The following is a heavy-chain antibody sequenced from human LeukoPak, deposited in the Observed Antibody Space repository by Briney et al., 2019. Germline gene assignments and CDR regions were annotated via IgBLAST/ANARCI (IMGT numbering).Heavy chain of an antibody. D-gene: IGHD3/OR15-3a*01. CDR3: TRALDSVLDV. J-gene: IGHJ6*04. CDR1: GFTFSDYS. CDR2: ISRSSRHV. Sequence: PGGSLRLSCAASGFTFSDYSMNWVRQAPGKGLEWVSSISRSSRHVYYAGSVKGRFTISRDDGKNSLYLQMNSLRAEDMAVYYCTRALDSVLDVWGNGTTVTVSS. V-gene: IGHV3-21*06.